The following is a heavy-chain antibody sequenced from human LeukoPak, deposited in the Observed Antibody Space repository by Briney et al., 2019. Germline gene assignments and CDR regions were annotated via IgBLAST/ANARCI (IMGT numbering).Heavy chain of an antibody. Sequence: GGSLRLSCAASGFTVSSNYMSWVRQAPGKGLEWVSVIYSGGSTYYADSVKGRFTISRDNSKNTLYLQMNSLRAEDTAVYYCARDSVGGSYPYYYGMDVWGQGSTVTVSS. CDR2: IYSGGST. D-gene: IGHD1-26*01. J-gene: IGHJ6*02. CDR1: GFTVSSNY. CDR3: ARDSVGGSYPYYYGMDV. V-gene: IGHV3-53*01.